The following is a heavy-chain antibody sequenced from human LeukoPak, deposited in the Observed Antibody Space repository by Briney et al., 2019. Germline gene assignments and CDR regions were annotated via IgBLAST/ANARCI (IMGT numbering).Heavy chain of an antibody. CDR2: ISGSGGST. D-gene: IGHD3-3*01. CDR3: AKDRDFWSGYYISAFDI. J-gene: IGHJ3*02. Sequence: GGSLRLSCAASGFTFSSYARSWVRQAPGKGLEWVSAISGSGGSTYYAYSVKGRFTISRDNSKNTLYLQMNSLRAEDTAVYYCAKDRDFWSGYYISAFDIWGQGTMVTVSS. CDR1: GFTFSSYA. V-gene: IGHV3-23*01.